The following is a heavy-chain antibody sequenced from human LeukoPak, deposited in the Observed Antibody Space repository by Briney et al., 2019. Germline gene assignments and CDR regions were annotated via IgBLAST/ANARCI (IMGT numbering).Heavy chain of an antibody. Sequence: SETLSLTCTVSGGSISSYYWSWIRQPPGKGLEWIGYIYYSGSTNYNPSLKSRVTISVDTSKNQFSLKLSSVTAADTAVYYCARGFTEDIVATLPSYYFDYWGQGTLVTVSS. D-gene: IGHD5-12*01. J-gene: IGHJ4*02. V-gene: IGHV4-59*01. CDR2: IYYSGST. CDR3: ARGFTEDIVATLPSYYFDY. CDR1: GGSISSYY.